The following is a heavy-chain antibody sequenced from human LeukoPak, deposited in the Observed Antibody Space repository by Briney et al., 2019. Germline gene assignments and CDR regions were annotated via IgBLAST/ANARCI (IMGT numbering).Heavy chain of an antibody. Sequence: ASVKVSCKASGYTFTSYYMHWVRQAPGQGLEWMGIINPSGGSTSYAQKFQGRVTMTRDTSTSTVYMELSSLRSEDTAVYYCARAGGAAMVSRGDAFDIWGQGTMVTVSS. D-gene: IGHD5-18*01. V-gene: IGHV1-46*01. CDR1: GYTFTSYY. CDR3: ARAGGAAMVSRGDAFDI. J-gene: IGHJ3*02. CDR2: INPSGGST.